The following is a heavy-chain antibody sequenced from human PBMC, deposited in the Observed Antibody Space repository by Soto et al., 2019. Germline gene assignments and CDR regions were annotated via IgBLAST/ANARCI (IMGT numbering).Heavy chain of an antibody. V-gene: IGHV3-74*01. CDR1: GFTFSSYW. CDR2: MNMDGNRI. CDR3: GRGDGDRYDGHGYLGRH. J-gene: IGHJ4*02. Sequence: EVQLVESGGGLVQPGGSLRLSCAASGFTFSSYWMHWVRQAPGKGLEWVSRMNMDGNRISYVDSVKGRCTISRDNAKKTFYMEMNSGRVEATAVYYCGRGDGDRYDGHGYLGRHWGQGSLVTVSS. D-gene: IGHD2-21*01.